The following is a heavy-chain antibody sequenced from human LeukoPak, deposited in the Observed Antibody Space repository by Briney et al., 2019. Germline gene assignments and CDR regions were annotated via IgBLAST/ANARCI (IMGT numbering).Heavy chain of an antibody. CDR1: GFIFSSYS. CDR3: ARVRTDYSNYYYYYYGMDV. D-gene: IGHD4-11*01. Sequence: GGSLRLSCAASGFIFSSYSMSWVRQAPGKGLEWVSVIYSGGSTYYADSVKGRFTISRDNSKNTLYLQMNSLRAEDTAVYYCARVRTDYSNYYYYYYGMDVWGQGTTVTVSS. V-gene: IGHV3-53*01. J-gene: IGHJ6*02. CDR2: IYSGGST.